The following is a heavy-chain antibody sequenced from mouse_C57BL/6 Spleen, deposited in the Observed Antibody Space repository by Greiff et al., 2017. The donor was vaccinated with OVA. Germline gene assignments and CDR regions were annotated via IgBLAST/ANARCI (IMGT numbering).Heavy chain of an antibody. V-gene: IGHV5-4*01. Sequence: EVQRVESGGGLVKPGGSLKLSCAASGFTFSSYAMSWVRQTPEKRLEWVATISDGGSYTSYPDNVKGRFTISRDNAKNNLYLQMSQLKSADTAMYYCARDQHSAGDPDCVDYWGQGTTLTVSS. D-gene: IGHD3-2*02. CDR2: ISDGGSYT. CDR3: ARDQHSAGDPDCVDY. CDR1: GFTFSSYA. J-gene: IGHJ2*01.